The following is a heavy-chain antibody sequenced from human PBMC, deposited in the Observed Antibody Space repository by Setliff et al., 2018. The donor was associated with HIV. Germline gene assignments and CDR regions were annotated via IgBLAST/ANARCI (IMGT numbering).Heavy chain of an antibody. CDR1: GYTFTSYA. J-gene: IGHJ4*02. V-gene: IGHV1-3*01. Sequence: GASVKVSCKASGYTFTSYAMHWVRQAPGQRLEWMGWINAGNGNTKYSQKFQGRVTITRDTSASTAYMELRSLRSGDTAVYYCARDGWELDRGRADYFDYWGQGALVTVSS. CDR3: ARDGWELDRGRADYFDY. D-gene: IGHD3-10*01. CDR2: INAGNGNT.